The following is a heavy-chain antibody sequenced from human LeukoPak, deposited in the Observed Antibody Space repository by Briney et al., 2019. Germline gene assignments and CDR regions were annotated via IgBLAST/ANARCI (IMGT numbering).Heavy chain of an antibody. CDR1: GGSFSGYY. J-gene: IGHJ6*03. V-gene: IGHV4-34*01. Sequence: SETLSLTCAVYGGSFSGYYWSWIRQPPGKGLEWIGEINHSGSTNYNPSLKSRVTISVDTSKNQFSLKLSSVTAADTAVYYCARRRVTGRYYYYYMDVWGKGTTVTVSS. CDR2: INHSGST. D-gene: IGHD2-21*02. CDR3: ARRRVTGRYYYYYMDV.